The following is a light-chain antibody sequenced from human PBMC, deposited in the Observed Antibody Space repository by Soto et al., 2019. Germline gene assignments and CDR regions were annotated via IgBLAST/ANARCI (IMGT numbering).Light chain of an antibody. J-gene: IGLJ2*01. V-gene: IGLV2-14*01. Sequence: QSALTQPASVSGSPGQSITISCTGTSSDVGGYTQVSWYQQLPGKVPKLMIHDGSQRPSGVSHRFSGSKSGNTASLTISGLQAEDEADYYCSSYTSRNTGVFGGGTKLTVL. CDR1: SSDVGGYTQ. CDR2: DGS. CDR3: SSYTSRNTGV.